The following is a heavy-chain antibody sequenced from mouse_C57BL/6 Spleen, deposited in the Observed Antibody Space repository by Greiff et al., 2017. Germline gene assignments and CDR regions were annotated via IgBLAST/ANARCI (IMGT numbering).Heavy chain of an antibody. Sequence: EVQLQESGGGLVKPGGSLKLSCAASGFTFSDYGMHWVRQAPEKGLEWVAYISSGSSTIYYADTVKGRFTISRDNAKNTLFLQMTSLRSEDTAMYYCARGTPFAYWGQGTLVTVSA. CDR2: ISSGSSTI. D-gene: IGHD3-3*01. J-gene: IGHJ3*01. V-gene: IGHV5-17*01. CDR3: ARGTPFAY. CDR1: GFTFSDYG.